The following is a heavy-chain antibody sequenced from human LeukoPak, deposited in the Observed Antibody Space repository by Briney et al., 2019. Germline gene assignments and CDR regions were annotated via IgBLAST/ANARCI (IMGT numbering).Heavy chain of an antibody. V-gene: IGHV4-39*07. Sequence: SETLSLTCTVSGGFISSSSYYWGWVRQPPGKGLEWIGEINHSGSTSYNPSLKSRVTISVDASKSQFSLKLNSVTAADKAVYYCTRCQYTYGCFDSWGQGTVVTVSS. CDR3: TRCQYTYGCFDS. CDR1: GGFISSSSYY. J-gene: IGHJ4*02. D-gene: IGHD5-18*01. CDR2: INHSGST.